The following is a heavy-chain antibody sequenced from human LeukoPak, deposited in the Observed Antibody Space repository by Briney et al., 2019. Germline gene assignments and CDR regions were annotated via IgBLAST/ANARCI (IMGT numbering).Heavy chain of an antibody. Sequence: GASVKVSCMASGYIFMNFGMGWVRQAPGQGLEWLGWISAYNGDTNYAQKFRGRVTMTTDTSTSTAYMEVRSLTSDDTAIYYCARSGDGNWFDPWGQGTLVIVSS. CDR3: ARSGDGNWFDP. J-gene: IGHJ5*02. V-gene: IGHV1-18*01. CDR1: GYIFMNFG. CDR2: ISAYNGDT.